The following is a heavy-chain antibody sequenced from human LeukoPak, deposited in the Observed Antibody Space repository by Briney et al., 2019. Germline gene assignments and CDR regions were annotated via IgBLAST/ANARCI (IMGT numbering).Heavy chain of an antibody. CDR3: TKEFCGSRDACAGGSYYDF. V-gene: IGHV3-13*01. CDR1: GFTFSKDD. D-gene: IGHD2-15*01. CDR2: IGVTGDT. J-gene: IGHJ2*01. Sequence: QPGGSLRLSCAASGFTFSKDDFHWVRQAPGKGLEWVAAIGVTGDTYYADSVKGRFTISREDAANSLYLQMRSLGAGDTALYYCTKEFCGSRDACAGGSYYDFWGRGALVTVSS.